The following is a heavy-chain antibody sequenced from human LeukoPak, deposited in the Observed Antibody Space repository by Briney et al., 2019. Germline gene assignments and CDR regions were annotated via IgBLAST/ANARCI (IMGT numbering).Heavy chain of an antibody. CDR3: ASAGTGAAAAGQGNSFDI. D-gene: IGHD6-13*01. V-gene: IGHV1-2*02. J-gene: IGHJ3*02. CDR2: INPNSGDT. Sequence: SGNVSCKASTYTFTGYCMHWVRQPHGQGREWMGWINPNSGDTNYGQKFQGRVTMTTDTPIRTAYMELSRLRSDEPAVYYCASAGTGAAAAGQGNSFDIWGQGTMVTVSS. CDR1: TYTFTGYC.